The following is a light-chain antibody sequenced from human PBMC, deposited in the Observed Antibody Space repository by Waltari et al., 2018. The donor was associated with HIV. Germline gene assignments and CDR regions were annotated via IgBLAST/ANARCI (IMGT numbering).Light chain of an antibody. J-gene: IGLJ1*01. Sequence: QSALTQPASVSGSAGQSITISCTGGSSDIGAYHYFSWFQQHSGKAPKLIIYDVSKRPSGVSDRFSGSKSGNTAYLTISGLQTEDEADYHCCSYAGSSTGVFGTGTKVTVL. V-gene: IGLV2-23*02. CDR2: DVS. CDR3: CSYAGSSTGV. CDR1: SSDIGAYHY.